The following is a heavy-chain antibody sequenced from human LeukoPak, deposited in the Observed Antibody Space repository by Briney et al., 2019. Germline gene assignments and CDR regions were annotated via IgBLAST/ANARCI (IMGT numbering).Heavy chain of an antibody. J-gene: IGHJ6*03. CDR2: ISGSGGST. CDR1: GFTFSSYA. Sequence: PGGSLRLSCAASGFTFSSYAMSWVRQAPGKGLEWVSTISGSGGSTYYADSVKGRFTISRDNSKNTMYLQMNSLRAEDTAVYYCAKAAGFIAARNNYMDVWGKGTTVTVSS. V-gene: IGHV3-23*01. CDR3: AKAAGFIAARNNYMDV. D-gene: IGHD6-6*01.